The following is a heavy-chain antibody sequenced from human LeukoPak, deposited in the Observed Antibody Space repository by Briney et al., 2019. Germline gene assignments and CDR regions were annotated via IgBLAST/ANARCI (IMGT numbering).Heavy chain of an antibody. J-gene: IGHJ5*02. D-gene: IGHD6-19*01. V-gene: IGHV4-59*12. CDR1: GGSISSYY. CDR2: IYYSGST. CDR3: AREAVAGTCWFDP. Sequence: SETLSLTCTVSGGSISSYYWSWIRQPPGKGLEWIGYIYYSGSTNYNPSLKSRVTISVDTSKNQFSLKLSSVTAADTAVYYCAREAVAGTCWFDPWGQGTLVTVSS.